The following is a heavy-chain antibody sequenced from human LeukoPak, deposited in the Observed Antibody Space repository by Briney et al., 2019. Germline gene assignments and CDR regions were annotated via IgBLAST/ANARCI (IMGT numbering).Heavy chain of an antibody. J-gene: IGHJ4*02. CDR3: LRGLGKAY. Sequence: GRSLRLSCAASGFTFSSYAMHWVRQAPGKGLEWVAVISYDGSNKYYADSVKGRFTISRDNSKNTLYLQMNSLRAEDTAVYYCLRGLGKAYWGQGTLVTVSS. CDR2: ISYDGSNK. CDR1: GFTFSSYA. D-gene: IGHD7-27*01. V-gene: IGHV3-30-3*01.